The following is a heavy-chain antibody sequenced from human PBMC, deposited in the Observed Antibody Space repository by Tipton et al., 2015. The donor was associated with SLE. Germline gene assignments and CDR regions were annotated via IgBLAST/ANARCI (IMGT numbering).Heavy chain of an antibody. D-gene: IGHD4-17*01. CDR2: IYHSGST. CDR1: GGSISSSNW. J-gene: IGHJ6*03. Sequence: SLRLSCAVSGGSISSSNWWSWVRQPPGKGLEWIGSIYHSGSTNYTPSLESRVTISVDKSKNQFSLKLSSVTAADTAVYYCASTAYYYMDVWGKGTTVTISS. CDR3: ASTAYYYMDV. V-gene: IGHV4-4*02.